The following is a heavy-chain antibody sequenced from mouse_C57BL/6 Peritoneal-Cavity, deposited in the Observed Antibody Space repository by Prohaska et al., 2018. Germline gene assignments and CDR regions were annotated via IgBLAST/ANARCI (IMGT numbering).Heavy chain of an antibody. CDR3: ARHDYDEYWYFDV. CDR2: ISSGSSTI. Sequence: GGGLVKPGGSLKPSCAASGFTFSDYGMHWVRQAPEKGLEWVAYISSGSSTIYYADTVKGRFTISRDNAKNTLFLQMTSLRSEDTAMYYCARHDYDEYWYFDVWGTGTTVTVSS. V-gene: IGHV5-17*01. CDR1: GFTFSDYG. D-gene: IGHD2-4*01. J-gene: IGHJ1*03.